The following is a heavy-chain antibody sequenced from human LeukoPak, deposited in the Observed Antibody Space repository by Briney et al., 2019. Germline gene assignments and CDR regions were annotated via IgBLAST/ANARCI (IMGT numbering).Heavy chain of an antibody. Sequence: SVKVSCTASGFTFTSSAVQWVRQARGQRLEWIGWIVVGSGNTNYAQKFQERVTITRDMSTGTAYMELSSLRSEDTAVYYCAAEYSSGWWGEYWGQGTLVTVSS. D-gene: IGHD6-19*01. V-gene: IGHV1-58*01. J-gene: IGHJ4*02. CDR3: AAEYSSGWWGEY. CDR1: GFTFTSSA. CDR2: IVVGSGNT.